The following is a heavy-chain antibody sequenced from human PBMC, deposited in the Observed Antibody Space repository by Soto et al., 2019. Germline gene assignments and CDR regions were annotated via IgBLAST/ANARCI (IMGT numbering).Heavy chain of an antibody. Sequence: QVPLVQSGAEVKKPGASVKVSCKASGYTFTGYYMHWVRQAPGQGLEWMGWVNPNSGGTNYAQKFQGRVTMTRDTYISTAYMELSRLRSDDTAVYYCARDLTCSNAVCYNQYYGMDVWGQGTTVTVSS. V-gene: IGHV1-2*02. D-gene: IGHD2-8*01. CDR1: GYTFTGYY. CDR2: VNPNSGGT. J-gene: IGHJ6*02. CDR3: ARDLTCSNAVCYNQYYGMDV.